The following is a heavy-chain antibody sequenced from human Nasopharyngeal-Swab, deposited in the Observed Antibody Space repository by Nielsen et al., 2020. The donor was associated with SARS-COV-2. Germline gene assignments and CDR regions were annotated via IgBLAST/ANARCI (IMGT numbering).Heavy chain of an antibody. D-gene: IGHD2-15*01. J-gene: IGHJ3*02. V-gene: IGHV4-34*01. CDR3: ARGGGVPGGSLGRFAQPDAFDI. CDR2: INHSGST. Sequence: WIRQPPGKGLEWIGEINHSGSTNYNPSLKSRVTISVDTSKNQFSLKLSSVTAADTAVYYCARGGGVPGGSLGRFAQPDAFDIRGQGTMVTVSS.